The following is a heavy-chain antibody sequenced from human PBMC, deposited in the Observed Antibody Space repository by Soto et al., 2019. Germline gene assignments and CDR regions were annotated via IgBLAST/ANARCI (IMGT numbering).Heavy chain of an antibody. CDR1: SGSISSGGYY. CDR2: IYYSGST. D-gene: IGHD4-17*01. CDR3: ARGGGGDYGLLGRRYYFDY. V-gene: IGHV4-31*03. J-gene: IGHJ4*02. Sequence: QVQLQESGPGLVKPSQTLSLTCTVSSGSISSGGYYWSWIRQHPGKGLEWIGYIYYSGSTYYNPSLKSRVTISVDTSKNQFSLKLSSVTAADTAVYYCARGGGGDYGLLGRRYYFDYWGQGTPVTVSS.